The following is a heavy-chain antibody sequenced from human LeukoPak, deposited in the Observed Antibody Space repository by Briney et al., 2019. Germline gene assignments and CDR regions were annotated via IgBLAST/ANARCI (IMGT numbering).Heavy chain of an antibody. D-gene: IGHD6-19*01. Sequence: PGGSLRLSCVAPGFTLSELWMNWVRQAPGKGLEWVANIKQDGSEKNYVDSVKGRFTISRDNAKNSVYLQMNSLRVEDTAVYYCVGGYGWLPDYWGQGTLVTVSS. J-gene: IGHJ4*02. CDR2: IKQDGSEK. CDR1: GFTLSELW. CDR3: VGGYGWLPDY. V-gene: IGHV3-7*04.